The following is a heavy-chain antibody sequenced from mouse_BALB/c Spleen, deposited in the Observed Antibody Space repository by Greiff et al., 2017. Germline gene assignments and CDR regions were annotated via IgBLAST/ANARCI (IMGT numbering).Heavy chain of an antibody. D-gene: IGHD2-1*01. CDR1: GFTFSSYA. CDR3: ARKGGNYVYAMDY. Sequence: DVMLVESGGGLVKPGGSLKLSCAASGFTFSSYAMSWVRQSPEKRLEWVAEISSGGSYTYYPDTVTGRFTISRDNAKNTLYLEMSSLRSEDTAMYYCARKGGNYVYAMDYWGQGTSVTVSS. CDR2: ISSGGSYT. V-gene: IGHV5-9-4*01. J-gene: IGHJ4*01.